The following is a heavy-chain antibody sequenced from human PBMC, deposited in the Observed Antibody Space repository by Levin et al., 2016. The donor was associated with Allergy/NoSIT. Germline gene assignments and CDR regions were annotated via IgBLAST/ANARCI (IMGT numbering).Heavy chain of an antibody. D-gene: IGHD3-3*01. Sequence: PGKGLEWIGEINHSGSTNHNPSLKSRVTISVDTSKNQFSLNLKSVTAADTGVYYCTRVVWSYHNGMDGWGQGTTVTVSS. J-gene: IGHJ6*02. V-gene: IGHV4-34*01. CDR2: INHSGST. CDR3: TRVVWSYHNGMDG.